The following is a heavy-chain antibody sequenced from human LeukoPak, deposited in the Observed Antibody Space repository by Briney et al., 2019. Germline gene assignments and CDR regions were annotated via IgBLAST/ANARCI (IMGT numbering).Heavy chain of an antibody. V-gene: IGHV3-49*04. CDR1: GFTFGDYA. Sequence: GGSLRLSCTASGFTFGDYAMSWVRQAPGKGLEWVGFIRSKAYGGTTEYAASVKGRFTISRDDSKSIAYLQMNSLKTEDTAVYYCTRDSGPKIVALHYFDYWGQGTLVTVSS. J-gene: IGHJ4*02. CDR2: IRSKAYGGTT. CDR3: TRDSGPKIVALHYFDY. D-gene: IGHD2/OR15-2a*01.